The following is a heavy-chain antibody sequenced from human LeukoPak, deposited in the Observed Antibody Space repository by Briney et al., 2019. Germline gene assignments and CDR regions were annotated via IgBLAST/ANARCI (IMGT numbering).Heavy chain of an antibody. CDR2: IVTAGDT. D-gene: IGHD6-19*01. V-gene: IGHV3-13*01. J-gene: IGHJ6*02. CDR1: GFSISTYD. CDR3: ARAGKEYQFHGMDV. Sequence: GGALSLSCVASGFSISTYDMFWVRQPTGKGLEWVSVIVTAGDTYYPDSVKDRFTISTDNVRNSLYLQIINLRAGDTGIYYCARAGKEYQFHGMDVWGQGSTVTVSS.